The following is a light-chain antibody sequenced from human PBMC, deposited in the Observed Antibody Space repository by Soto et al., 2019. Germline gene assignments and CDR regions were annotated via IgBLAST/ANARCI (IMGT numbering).Light chain of an antibody. Sequence: DIQMTQSPSTLSASVGDRVTITCRASQSISNWVAWYQQKPGKVPELLIYDASRLQSVVPLRFSGSGSGTEFPLTISSLQPDDFATYYCQQYSSYSTFGQGTKVEI. CDR3: QQYSSYST. CDR1: QSISNW. J-gene: IGKJ1*01. CDR2: DAS. V-gene: IGKV1-5*01.